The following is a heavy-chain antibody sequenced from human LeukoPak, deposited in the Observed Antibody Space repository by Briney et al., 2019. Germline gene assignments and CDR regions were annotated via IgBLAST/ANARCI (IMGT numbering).Heavy chain of an antibody. V-gene: IGHV3-43*02. CDR2: ISGDGGST. Sequence: GGSLRLSCAASGFTFDDYAMHWVRQAPGKGLEWVSLISGDGGSTYYADSVKGRFTISRDNSKNSLYLQMNSLGTEDTALYYCAKGAVWFGELSGMDVWGQGTTVTVSS. CDR3: AKGAVWFGELSGMDV. CDR1: GFTFDDYA. D-gene: IGHD3-10*01. J-gene: IGHJ6*02.